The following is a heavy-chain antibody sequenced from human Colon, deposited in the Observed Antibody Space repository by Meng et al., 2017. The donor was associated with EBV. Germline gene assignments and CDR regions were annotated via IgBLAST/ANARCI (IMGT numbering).Heavy chain of an antibody. D-gene: IGHD3-10*01. CDR1: CGSISSNGYY. V-gene: IGHV4-39*01. Sequence: HLRLPDPGPGRLKPSETLSLTCTVSCGSISSNGYYWDWVRQPPGKGLEWIGAIYHSGSTSYNPSLQSRVTMFVDTSKNQFSLMLTSVTATDTAVYYCARRRGGSGRDCWGQGTLVTVSS. J-gene: IGHJ4*02. CDR2: IYHSGST. CDR3: ARRRGGSGRDC.